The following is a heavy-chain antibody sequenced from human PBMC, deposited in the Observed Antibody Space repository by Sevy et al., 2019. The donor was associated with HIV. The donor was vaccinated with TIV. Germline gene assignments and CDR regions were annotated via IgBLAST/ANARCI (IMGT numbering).Heavy chain of an antibody. CDR2: ISGPGNGT. J-gene: IGHJ3*01. CDR1: GFTFNTHA. Sequence: GGSLRLSCAASGFTFNTHAMNWVRQAPGKGLEWVAVISGPGNGTNYADSVKGRFTISRDNSKNTLFLQMNSLRDDDTAVYYCAKALNPAVESMLEVNLRSLKGFDVWGQGTMVTVSS. V-gene: IGHV3-23*01. D-gene: IGHD3-22*01. CDR3: AKALNPAVESMLEVNLRSLKGFDV.